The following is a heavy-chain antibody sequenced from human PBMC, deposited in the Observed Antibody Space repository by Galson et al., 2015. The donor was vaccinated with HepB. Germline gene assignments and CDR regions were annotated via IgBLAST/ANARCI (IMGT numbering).Heavy chain of an antibody. CDR3: ARAKAAAARKYYYGMDV. D-gene: IGHD6-13*01. J-gene: IGHJ6*02. CDR1: GGTLSSYG. V-gene: IGHV1-69*13. CDR2: IIPIFGIA. Sequence: SVKVSCKASGGTLSSYGISWVRQAPGQGLGWMGGIIPIFGIANYAQKIQGRVTITADESTSTAYMELSSLRSEDTAVYYCARAKAAAARKYYYGMDVWGQGTTVTVSS.